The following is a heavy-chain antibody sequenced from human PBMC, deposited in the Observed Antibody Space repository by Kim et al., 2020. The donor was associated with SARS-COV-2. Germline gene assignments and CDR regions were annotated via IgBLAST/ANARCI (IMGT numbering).Heavy chain of an antibody. CDR2: INHSGST. V-gene: IGHV4-34*01. D-gene: IGHD3-22*01. J-gene: IGHJ4*02. Sequence: SETLSLTCAVYGGSFSGYYWSWIRQPPGKGLEWIGEINHSGSTNYNPSLKSRVTISVDTSKNQFSLKLSSVTAADTAVYYCARFGPYDSSGYPHSRHYHIDYWGQGTLVTVSS. CDR3: ARFGPYDSSGYPHSRHYHIDY. CDR1: GGSFSGYY.